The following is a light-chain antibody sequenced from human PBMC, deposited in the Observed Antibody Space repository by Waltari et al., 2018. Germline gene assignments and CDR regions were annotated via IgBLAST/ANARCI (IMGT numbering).Light chain of an antibody. J-gene: IGKJ5*01. V-gene: IGKV1-12*01. CDR1: QGVSTR. CDR3: QQRISVPLT. Sequence: DIQMTQSPSSVSASVGDRVTITCRASQGVSTRLAWYQQRPGKAPNLLIYAASNLQPGVPSRFSATGSGTEFTLTIGSLQPEDSATYVCQQRISVPLTFGQGTRLGIK. CDR2: AAS.